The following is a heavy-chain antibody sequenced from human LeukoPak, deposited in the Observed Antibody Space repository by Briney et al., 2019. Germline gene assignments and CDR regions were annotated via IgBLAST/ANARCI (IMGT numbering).Heavy chain of an antibody. D-gene: IGHD2-2*01. V-gene: IGHV4-34*01. CDR2: INHSGST. CDR1: GGSFSGYY. J-gene: IGHJ3*02. CDR3: ARRPARSCSSTSCSRGAFDI. Sequence: SETLSLTCAVYGGSFSGYYWSWIRQPPGKGLEWIGEINHSGSTNYNPSLKSRVTISVDTSKNQFSLKLSSVTAADTAVYYCARRPARSCSSTSCSRGAFDIWGQGTMVTVSS.